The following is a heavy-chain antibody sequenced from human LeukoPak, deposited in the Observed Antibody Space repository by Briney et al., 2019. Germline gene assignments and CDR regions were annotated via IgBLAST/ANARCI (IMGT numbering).Heavy chain of an antibody. D-gene: IGHD2-2*01. Sequence: ASVKVSCKASGYSFPGFYVHWVRQAPGQGLEWMGWINPNSGGTNYAQKFQGRVTMTRDTSISTAYMELSRLRSDDTAVYYCARGPHCSSTSCYSSWFDPWGQGTLVTVSS. J-gene: IGHJ5*02. V-gene: IGHV1-2*02. CDR3: ARGPHCSSTSCYSSWFDP. CDR1: GYSFPGFY. CDR2: INPNSGGT.